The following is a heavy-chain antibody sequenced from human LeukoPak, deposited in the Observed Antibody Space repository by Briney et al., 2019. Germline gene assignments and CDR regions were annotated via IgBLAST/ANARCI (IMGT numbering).Heavy chain of an antibody. V-gene: IGHV4-30-4*01. CDR3: ARVTFHGDSSAYYYVFRSYFDH. Sequence: SQTLSLTCTVSGGSVSSGDYYWSWIRQPPGKGLEWIGYIYYSGITSYNPSLKSRVTMSLDTSKDQFSLKLNSVTAADTAVYYCARVTFHGDSSAYYYVFRSYFDHWGQGTLVTVSS. D-gene: IGHD3-22*01. CDR1: GGSVSSGDYY. J-gene: IGHJ4*02. CDR2: IYYSGIT.